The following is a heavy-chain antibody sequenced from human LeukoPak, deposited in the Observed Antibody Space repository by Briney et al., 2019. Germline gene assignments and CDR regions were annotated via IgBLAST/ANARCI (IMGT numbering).Heavy chain of an antibody. Sequence: GGSLRLSCAASGFTLGTYRMHWVRQAPGKGLVWVSRISYDGSNTNYADFVKGRFTISRDNAKNTLYLQMNSLRAEDTAVYYCGVLTLNPGWGQGTLVSVSS. CDR2: ISYDGSNT. J-gene: IGHJ4*02. D-gene: IGHD2-8*01. V-gene: IGHV3-74*01. CDR3: GVLTLNPG. CDR1: GFTLGTYR.